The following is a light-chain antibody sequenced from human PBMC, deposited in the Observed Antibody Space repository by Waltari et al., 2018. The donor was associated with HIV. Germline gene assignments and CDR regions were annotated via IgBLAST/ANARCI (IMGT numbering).Light chain of an antibody. Sequence: DIQLTQSPSTLSPSVGHPVTLTCRASQNISSWLAWYQQKPGKAPKLLIYKASSLESGVPSRFSGSGAVTEFTLTISSLQPDDLASYCGQQYSSYCTFSQGTRLEIK. CDR3: QQYSSYCT. CDR1: QNISSW. J-gene: IGKJ5*01. V-gene: IGKV1-5*03. CDR2: KAS.